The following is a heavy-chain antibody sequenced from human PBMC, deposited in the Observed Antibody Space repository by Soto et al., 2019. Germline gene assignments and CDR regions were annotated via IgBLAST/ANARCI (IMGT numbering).Heavy chain of an antibody. CDR3: AREVPNSNDYYYYYMDV. V-gene: IGHV4-59*01. J-gene: IGHJ6*03. CDR1: GGSISSYY. Sequence: PSETLSLTCTVSGGSISSYYWSWIRQPPGKGLEWIGYIYYSGSTNYNPSLKSRVTISVDTSKNQFSLKLSSVTAADTAVYYCAREVPNSNDYYYYYMDVWGKGTTVTVSS. D-gene: IGHD1-1*01. CDR2: IYYSGST.